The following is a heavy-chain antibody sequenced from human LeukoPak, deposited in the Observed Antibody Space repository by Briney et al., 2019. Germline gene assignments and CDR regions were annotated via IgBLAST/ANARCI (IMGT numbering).Heavy chain of an antibody. CDR2: INQDGSEK. D-gene: IGHD3-22*01. Sequence: TGGSLRLSCAASGFTFSSYTMNWVRQAPGKGLEWVANINQDGSEKHSVDSVKGRLTISRDNAINSLYLQMNSLRAEDTAIYYCARDPYETIGYGAFDIWGQGTVVTVSP. V-gene: IGHV3-7*01. CDR3: ARDPYETIGYGAFDI. J-gene: IGHJ3*02. CDR1: GFTFSSYT.